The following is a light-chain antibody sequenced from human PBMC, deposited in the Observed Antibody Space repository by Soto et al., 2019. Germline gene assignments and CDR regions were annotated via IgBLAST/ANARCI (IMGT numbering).Light chain of an antibody. V-gene: IGKV1-39*01. Sequence: DIQMTQSPSSLSASVGDRVTITCRAGHSISNYLNWFQQKPGKAPKLLIYSTSSLQSGVPSRFSGSGYGTDFTLTISSLHPEDFATYFCQQSQSTPITFGQGTRLEIK. J-gene: IGKJ5*01. CDR3: QQSQSTPIT. CDR1: HSISNY. CDR2: STS.